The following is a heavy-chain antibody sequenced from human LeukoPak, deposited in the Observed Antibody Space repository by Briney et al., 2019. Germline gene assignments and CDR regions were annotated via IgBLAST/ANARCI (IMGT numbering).Heavy chain of an antibody. D-gene: IGHD5-12*01. V-gene: IGHV1-2*02. Sequence: ASVKVSCKASGYTFTGYYMRWVRQAPGQGLEWMGWINPNSGGTNYAQKFQGRVTMTRDTSISTAYMELSRLRSDDTAVYYCARGSGYEQGNFDYWGQGTLVTVSS. CDR3: ARGSGYEQGNFDY. J-gene: IGHJ4*02. CDR2: INPNSGGT. CDR1: GYTFTGYY.